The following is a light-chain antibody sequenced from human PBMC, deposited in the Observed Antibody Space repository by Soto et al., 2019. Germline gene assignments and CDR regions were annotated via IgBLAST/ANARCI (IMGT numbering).Light chain of an antibody. CDR2: DAS. V-gene: IGKV3-20*01. CDR3: QHYGNSLWT. J-gene: IGKJ1*01. CDR1: QSVTGSY. Sequence: EIVLTQSPGTLSLSPGERATLSCRASQSVTGSYLAWYQQKPGQAPRLLIYDASSRATDIPDRFSGSGSGTDFTLTISRLEPEDFAIYYCQHYGNSLWTFGQGTKVDIK.